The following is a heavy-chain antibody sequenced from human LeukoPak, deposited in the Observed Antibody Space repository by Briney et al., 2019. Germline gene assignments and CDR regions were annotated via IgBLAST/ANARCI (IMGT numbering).Heavy chain of an antibody. V-gene: IGHV3-21*04. Sequence: GGSLRLSCAASEFTFITYTMNWVRQAPGKGLEWVSYISSSSSYTYYADSVKGRFTISRDNAKNSLYLQMNSLRAEDTALYHCARGITMMGNWFDPWGQGTLVTVSS. CDR1: EFTFITYT. CDR2: ISSSSSYT. D-gene: IGHD3-22*01. J-gene: IGHJ5*02. CDR3: ARGITMMGNWFDP.